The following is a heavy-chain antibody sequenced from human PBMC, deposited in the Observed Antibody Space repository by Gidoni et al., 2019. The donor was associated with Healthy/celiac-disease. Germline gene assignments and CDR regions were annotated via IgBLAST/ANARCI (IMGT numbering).Heavy chain of an antibody. D-gene: IGHD1-7*01. CDR2: IYYSGST. CDR3: ARRTRNFAFDI. J-gene: IGHJ3*02. CDR1: GGSVSSGSYY. V-gene: IGHV4-61*01. Sequence: QVQLQESGPGLVKPSATLSLTCTVSGGSVSSGSYYWSWIRQPPGKGLEWIGYIYYSGSTNYNPSLKSRVTISVDTSKNQFSLKLSSVTAADTAVYYCARRTRNFAFDIWGQGTMVTVSS.